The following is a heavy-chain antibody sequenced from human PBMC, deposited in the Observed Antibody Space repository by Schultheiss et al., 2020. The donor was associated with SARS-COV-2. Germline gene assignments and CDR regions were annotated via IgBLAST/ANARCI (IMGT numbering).Heavy chain of an antibody. D-gene: IGHD3-10*01. CDR1: GFTVSSNY. CDR2: IYSGGST. V-gene: IGHV3-53*01. CDR3: ATEAGAYGMDV. J-gene: IGHJ6*02. Sequence: GGSLRLSCAASGFTVSSNYMSWVRQAPGKGLEWVSVIYSGGSTYYADSVKGRFTISRDNAKNSLYLQMNSLRDEDTAVYYCATEAGAYGMDVWGQGTTVTVSS.